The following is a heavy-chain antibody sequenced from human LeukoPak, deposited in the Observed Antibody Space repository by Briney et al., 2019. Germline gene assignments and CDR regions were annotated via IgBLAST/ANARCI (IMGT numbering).Heavy chain of an antibody. D-gene: IGHD3-10*01. J-gene: IGHJ4*02. Sequence: GGSLRLSCAASGFTFDDYAMHWVRQAPGKGLEWVSGISWNSGSIGYADSVKGRFTISRDNAKTSLYLQMNSLRAEDTALYYCAKGLGGSGSYPIDYWGQGTLVTVSS. V-gene: IGHV3-9*01. CDR3: AKGLGGSGSYPIDY. CDR2: ISWNSGSI. CDR1: GFTFDDYA.